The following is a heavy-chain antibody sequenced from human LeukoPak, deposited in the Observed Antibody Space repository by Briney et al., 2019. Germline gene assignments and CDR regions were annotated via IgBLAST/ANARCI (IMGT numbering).Heavy chain of an antibody. V-gene: IGHV4-59*01. Sequence: SETLSLSCTVSGGSISSYYWSWIRQPPGKGLEWIGYIYYSGSTNYNPSLKSRVTISVDTSKNQFSLKLTSVTAADTAVYYCARVGGYSHKDWGQGNLVTVSS. CDR2: IYYSGST. CDR1: GGSISSYY. J-gene: IGHJ4*02. CDR3: ARVGGYSHKD. D-gene: IGHD5-18*01.